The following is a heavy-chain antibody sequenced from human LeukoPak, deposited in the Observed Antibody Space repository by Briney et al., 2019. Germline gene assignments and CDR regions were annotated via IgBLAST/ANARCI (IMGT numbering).Heavy chain of an antibody. D-gene: IGHD3-10*01. CDR2: IYYSGST. CDR1: GGSISSYY. J-gene: IGHJ5*02. Sequence: SETLSLTCTVSGGSISSYYWSWIRQPPGKGLEWIGYIYYSGSTNYNPSLKSRVTISVDTSKNQFSLKLSSVTAADTAVYYCARDLITMVRGVIITGNWFDPWGQGTLVTVSS. V-gene: IGHV4-59*08. CDR3: ARDLITMVRGVIITGNWFDP.